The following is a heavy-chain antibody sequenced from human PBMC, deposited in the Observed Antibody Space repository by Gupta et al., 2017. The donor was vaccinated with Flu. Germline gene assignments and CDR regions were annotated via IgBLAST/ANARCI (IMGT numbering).Heavy chain of an antibody. CDR2: TYYTGTT. V-gene: IGHV4-31*02. CDR3: ARADPGYCGGVSCFPNWFDA. Sequence: GLEWIGNTYYTGTTLYNPSLRGRVTISAETSMQRFSLKLTSVTAADTAVYYCARADPGYCGGVSCFPNWFDAWGQGILVTVSS. J-gene: IGHJ5*02. D-gene: IGHD2-15*01.